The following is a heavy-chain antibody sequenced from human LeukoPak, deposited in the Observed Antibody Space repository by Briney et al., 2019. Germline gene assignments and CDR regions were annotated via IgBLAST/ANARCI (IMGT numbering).Heavy chain of an antibody. CDR1: GFTFSSYS. CDR2: ISSSSSYI. Sequence: GGSLRLSCAASGFTFSSYSMNWVRQAPGKGLEWVSSISSSSSYIYYADSVKGRFTISRDNAKNSLYLQMNSLRAEDTAVYYCARGLHGDFWTFDYWGQGTLVTVSS. CDR3: ARGLHGDFWTFDY. V-gene: IGHV3-21*01. D-gene: IGHD3-3*01. J-gene: IGHJ4*02.